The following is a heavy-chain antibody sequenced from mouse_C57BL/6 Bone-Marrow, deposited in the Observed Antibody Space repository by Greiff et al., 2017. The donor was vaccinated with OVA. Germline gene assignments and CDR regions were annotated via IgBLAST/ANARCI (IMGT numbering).Heavy chain of an antibody. D-gene: IGHD2-1*01. Sequence: EVQLQQSGPVLVKPGASVKMSCKASGYTFTDYYMNWVKQSHGKSLELIGVINPYNGGTSYNQKFKGKATLTVDKSSSTAYMELNSLTSEDSAVYYCAFYYCNYDWFAYWGQGTLVTVSA. V-gene: IGHV1-19*01. CDR1: GYTFTDYY. J-gene: IGHJ3*01. CDR2: INPYNGGT. CDR3: AFYYCNYDWFAY.